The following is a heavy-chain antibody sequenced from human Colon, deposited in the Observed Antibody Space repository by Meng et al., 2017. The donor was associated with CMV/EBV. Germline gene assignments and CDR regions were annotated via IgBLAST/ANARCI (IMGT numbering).Heavy chain of an antibody. CDR2: IRYDGSNK. J-gene: IGHJ1*01. CDR1: GFTFSSYG. CDR3: ARPTSPSYSDFVLV. Sequence: GGSLRLSCAASGFTFSSYGMHWVRQAPGKGLEWVAFIRYDGSNKYYADSVKGRFTISRDNSKNTLYLQMNSLRAEDTALYYCARPTSPSYSDFVLVWGQGTLVTVSS. V-gene: IGHV3-30*02. D-gene: IGHD5-18*01.